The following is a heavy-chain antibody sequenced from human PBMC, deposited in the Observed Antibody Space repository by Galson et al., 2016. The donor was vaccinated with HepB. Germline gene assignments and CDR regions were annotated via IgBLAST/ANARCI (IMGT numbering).Heavy chain of an antibody. CDR3: ARDYLTYTGSYLYS. V-gene: IGHV3-74*01. D-gene: IGHD1-26*01. Sequence: LRLSCAASGFTFSSYWMHWVRQVPGKGLVMVARTNTDGSDTGYADSVKGRFTISRDNAKNTLYLQMNTLRAEDTAVYYCARDYLTYTGSYLYSWGQGTLVTVSA. J-gene: IGHJ4*02. CDR2: TNTDGSDT. CDR1: GFTFSSYW.